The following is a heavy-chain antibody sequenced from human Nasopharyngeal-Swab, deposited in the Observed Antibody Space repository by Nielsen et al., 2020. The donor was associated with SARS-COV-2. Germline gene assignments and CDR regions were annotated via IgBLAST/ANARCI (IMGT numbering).Heavy chain of an antibody. D-gene: IGHD3-22*01. J-gene: IGHJ3*02. V-gene: IGHV4-30-4*01. CDR2: IYYSGST. Sequence: LRLSCTVSDGSISSGDYYWSWIRQPPGKGLEWIGYIYYSGSTYYNPSLKSRVTISVDTSKNQFSLKLSSVTAADTAVYYCARGLYYYDSSGYLGAFDIWGQGTMVTVSS. CDR3: ARGLYYYDSSGYLGAFDI. CDR1: DGSISSGDYY.